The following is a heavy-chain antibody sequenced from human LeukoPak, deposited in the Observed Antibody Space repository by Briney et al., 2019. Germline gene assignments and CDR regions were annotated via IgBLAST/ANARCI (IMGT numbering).Heavy chain of an antibody. D-gene: IGHD6-19*01. V-gene: IGHV3-30*18. CDR3: AKDARIYSSGWYYYYGMDV. Sequence: GGSLRLSCAASGFTFSSYGRHWVRQAPGKGLEWVAVISYDGSNKYYADSVKGRFTISRDNSKNTLYLQMNSLRAEDTAVYYCAKDARIYSSGWYYYYGMDVWGQGTTVTVSS. J-gene: IGHJ6*02. CDR1: GFTFSSYG. CDR2: ISYDGSNK.